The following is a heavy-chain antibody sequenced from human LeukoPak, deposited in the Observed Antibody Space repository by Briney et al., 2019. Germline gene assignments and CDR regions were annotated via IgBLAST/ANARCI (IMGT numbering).Heavy chain of an antibody. CDR3: AKERWLRIAERPFDS. Sequence: GGSLRLSCAASGFTFSSYAMHWVRQAPGKGLEWVAVISYDGSNKHYADSVKGRFTISRDNSKNTLYLQMNSLRAEDTAVYYWAKERWLRIAERPFDSWGQGTLVTVSS. J-gene: IGHJ4*02. V-gene: IGHV3-30-3*01. D-gene: IGHD5-24*01. CDR1: GFTFSSYA. CDR2: ISYDGSNK.